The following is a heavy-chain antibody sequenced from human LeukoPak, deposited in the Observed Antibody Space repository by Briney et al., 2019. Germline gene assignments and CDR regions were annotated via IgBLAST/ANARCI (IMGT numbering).Heavy chain of an antibody. J-gene: IGHJ5*02. V-gene: IGHV3-53*01. CDR1: GFTLSNNY. CDR3: ARDRVAVAGGRWFDP. D-gene: IGHD6-19*01. Sequence: PGGSLRLSCVASGFTLSNNYMSWVRQPPGKGLERVSVINSGGSTYYADSVKGRFTVSRDNSKNTLYLQMNSLRAEDTAVYYCARDRVAVAGGRWFDPWGQGTLVTVSS. CDR2: INSGGST.